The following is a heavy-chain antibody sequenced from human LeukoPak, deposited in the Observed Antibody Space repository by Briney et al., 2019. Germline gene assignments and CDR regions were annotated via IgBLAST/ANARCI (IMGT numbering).Heavy chain of an antibody. CDR1: GGSISRGGYF. Sequence: SHTLSLTCTLSGGSISRGGYFWSWIRQQPGKGLEWIGYIYYSGSTYYNPSLKSRVTISVDTSKNQFSLKLSSVTAADTAVYYCARGYCSGGSCYSGVFDYWGQGTLVTVSS. CDR3: ARGYCSGGSCYSGVFDY. J-gene: IGHJ4*02. CDR2: IYYSGST. V-gene: IGHV4-31*03. D-gene: IGHD2-15*01.